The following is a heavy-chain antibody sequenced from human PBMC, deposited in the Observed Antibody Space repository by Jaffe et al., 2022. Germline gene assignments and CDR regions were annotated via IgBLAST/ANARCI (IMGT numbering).Heavy chain of an antibody. D-gene: IGHD6-13*01. Sequence: EVQLVESGGVVVQPGGSLRLSCAASGFTFDDYAMHWVRQAPGKGLEWVSLISWDGGSTYYADSVKGRFTISRDNSKNSLYLQMNSLRAEDTALYYCAKDGVSSWYSHFGDYYYYYMDVWGKGTTVTVSS. CDR3: AKDGVSSWYSHFGDYYYYYMDV. CDR2: ISWDGGST. V-gene: IGHV3-43D*04. J-gene: IGHJ6*03. CDR1: GFTFDDYA.